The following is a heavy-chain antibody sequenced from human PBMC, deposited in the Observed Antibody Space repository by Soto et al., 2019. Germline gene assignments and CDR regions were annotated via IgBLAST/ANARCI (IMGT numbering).Heavy chain of an antibody. Sequence: QVQLVQSGAEEKKPGASVKVSCKASGYTFTSYAMHWVRQAPGQRLEWMGWINAGNGNTKYSQKFQGRVTITRDTSASTDYMELSSLRSEDTAVYYCARLKTQTGTRYYYGMDVWGQGTTVTVSS. D-gene: IGHD1-7*01. J-gene: IGHJ6*02. CDR3: ARLKTQTGTRYYYGMDV. CDR2: INAGNGNT. CDR1: GYTFTSYA. V-gene: IGHV1-3*05.